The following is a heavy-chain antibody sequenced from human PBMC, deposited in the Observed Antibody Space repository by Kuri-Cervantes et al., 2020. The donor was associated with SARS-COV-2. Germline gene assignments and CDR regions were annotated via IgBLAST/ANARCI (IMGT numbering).Heavy chain of an antibody. CDR3: ASXIYSYGTYYXXHYYMDV. J-gene: IGHJ6*03. Sequence: SEQVSCKASGGTXXSYAISWVRQAPGQGLEWMGRIIPILGTANYAQKFQGRVTITADKSTSTASMELSSLRSEDTAVYYCASXIYSYGTYYXXHYYMDVLGKGTTVTVSS. CDR2: IIPILGTA. CDR1: GGTXXSYA. D-gene: IGHD5-18*01. V-gene: IGHV1-69*04.